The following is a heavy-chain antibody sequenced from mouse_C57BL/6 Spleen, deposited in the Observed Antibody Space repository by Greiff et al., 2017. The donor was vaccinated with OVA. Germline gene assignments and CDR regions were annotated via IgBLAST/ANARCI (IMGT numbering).Heavy chain of an antibody. CDR1: GFTFNSYA. V-gene: IGHV5-4*01. D-gene: IGHD1-1*02. CDR2: ISDGGSYT. CDR3: AREGGYWYFDV. J-gene: IGHJ1*03. Sequence: DVMLVESGGGLVKPGGSLKLSCAASGFTFNSYAMSWVRQTPEKRLEWVATISDGGSYTYYPDNVKGRFTISRDNAKNNLYLQMSHLKSEDTAMYYCAREGGYWYFDVWGTGTTVTVSS.